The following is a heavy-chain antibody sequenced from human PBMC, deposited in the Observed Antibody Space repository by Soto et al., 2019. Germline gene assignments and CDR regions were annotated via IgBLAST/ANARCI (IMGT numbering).Heavy chain of an antibody. CDR3: AKGPSASYSIFDY. Sequence: PGGSLRLSCAASGFTFSTYAMAWVRQAPGRGLEWVSGISSGGGGTYYGDSVKGRFTISRDNSKNTLYLQMNSLRVEDTAVYYCAKGPSASYSIFDYWGQGTLVTVSS. D-gene: IGHD1-26*01. J-gene: IGHJ4*02. V-gene: IGHV3-23*01. CDR2: ISSGGGGT. CDR1: GFTFSTYA.